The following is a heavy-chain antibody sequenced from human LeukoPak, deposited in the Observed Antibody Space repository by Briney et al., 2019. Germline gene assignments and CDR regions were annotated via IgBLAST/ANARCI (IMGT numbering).Heavy chain of an antibody. CDR3: ARHDSSGYYGYDDAFDI. CDR2: IYPGDSDT. CDR1: GYSFTSYW. D-gene: IGHD3-22*01. V-gene: IGHV5-51*01. J-gene: IGHJ3*02. Sequence: GESLKISCKGSGYSFTSYWIGWVRQMPGKGLEWMGIIYPGDSDTRYSPSFQGQVTISADEPISTAYLQWSSLKASDTAMYYCARHDSSGYYGYDDAFDIWGQGTMVTVSS.